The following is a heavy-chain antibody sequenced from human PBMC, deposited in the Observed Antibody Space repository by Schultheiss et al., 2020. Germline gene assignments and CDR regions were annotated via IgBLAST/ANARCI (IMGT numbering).Heavy chain of an antibody. CDR2: IKQDGSEK. D-gene: IGHD6-19*01. CDR3: ARTVAYDIGV. V-gene: IGHV3-7*01. J-gene: IGHJ4*02. CDR1: GFTFSSYA. Sequence: GGSQRLSCAASGFTFSSYAMHWVRQAPGKGLEWVANIKQDGSEKYYVDSVKGRFTISRDNAKNSLYLQMNSLRAEDTAVYYCARTVAYDIGVWGQGTLVTVSS.